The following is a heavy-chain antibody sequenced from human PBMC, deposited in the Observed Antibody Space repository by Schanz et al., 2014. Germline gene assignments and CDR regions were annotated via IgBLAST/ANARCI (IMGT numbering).Heavy chain of an antibody. Sequence: QVQLLQFGGGVVQPGRSLRLSCAASGFTFSSYAMHWVRQAPGKGLEWVALISNDGSIKYYADSVEGRFTISRDNSENTLYRQMNRLSADDTAVFYCAKGMGYCSGGACCGCYYYGLDVWGQGTTVTVSS. CDR2: ISNDGSIK. V-gene: IGHV3-30-3*01. J-gene: IGHJ6*02. CDR3: AKGMGYCSGGACCGCYYYGLDV. CDR1: GFTFSSYA. D-gene: IGHD2-15*01.